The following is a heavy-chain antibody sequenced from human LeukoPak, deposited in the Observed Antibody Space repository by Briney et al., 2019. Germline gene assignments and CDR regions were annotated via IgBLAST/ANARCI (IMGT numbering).Heavy chain of an antibody. Sequence: SETLSLTCTVSGYSISSGYYWGWIRQPPGKGLEWIGSIYYSGSTYYNPSLKSRVTISVDTSKNQFSLKLSSVTAADTAVYYCARDREGIDYWGQGTLVTVSS. CDR3: ARDREGIDY. CDR2: IYYSGST. D-gene: IGHD1-26*01. CDR1: GYSISSGYY. V-gene: IGHV4-38-2*02. J-gene: IGHJ4*02.